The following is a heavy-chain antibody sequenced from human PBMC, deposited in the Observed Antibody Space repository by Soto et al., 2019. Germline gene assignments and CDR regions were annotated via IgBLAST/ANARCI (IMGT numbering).Heavy chain of an antibody. Sequence: QVQLVESGGGVVQPGRSLRLSWAASGFTFSSYGMRWVRRAPGKGLLWVAVIWYDGSNKYYADSGTGRFTIARDNSKNTLYLHMTRLRAEDTAVYYCARRSSAYYYYDGMDVWGQGTPVTVSS. CDR2: IWYDGSNK. V-gene: IGHV3-33*01. D-gene: IGHD6-6*01. J-gene: IGHJ6*01. CDR3: ARRSSAYYYYDGMDV. CDR1: GFTFSSYG.